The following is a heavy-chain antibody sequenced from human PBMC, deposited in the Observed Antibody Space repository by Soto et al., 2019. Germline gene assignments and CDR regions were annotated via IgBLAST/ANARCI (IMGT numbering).Heavy chain of an antibody. CDR2: ISSSSSTI. Sequence: WGSLRLSCAASGFTFRSYNMNWVRQSPGKGLDWLSYISSSSSTIYYADSVKGRFTISRDNAKNSLYLQMNSLRDDDTAMYYCARGGTIAVTTIGDYWGQGTLVTVSS. V-gene: IGHV3-48*02. J-gene: IGHJ4*01. CDR1: GFTFRSYN. D-gene: IGHD5-12*01. CDR3: ARGGTIAVTTIGDY.